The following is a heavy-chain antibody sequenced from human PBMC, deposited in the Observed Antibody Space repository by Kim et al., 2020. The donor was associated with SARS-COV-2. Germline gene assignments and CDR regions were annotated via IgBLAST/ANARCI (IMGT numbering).Heavy chain of an antibody. V-gene: IGHV3-30*07. J-gene: IGHJ2*01. Sequence: VKGRFTLSRDNSKNTLYLQMNSLRAKDTAVYYCARDVIAAAGTPTGYFDLWGRGTLLTVSS. D-gene: IGHD6-13*01. CDR3: ARDVIAAAGTPTGYFDL.